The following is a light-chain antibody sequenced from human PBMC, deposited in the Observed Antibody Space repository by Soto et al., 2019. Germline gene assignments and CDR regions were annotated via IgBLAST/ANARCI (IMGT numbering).Light chain of an antibody. Sequence: IQCTQSPSSLSASVGDSVTITCRASQGISSYLAWYPQKTGKDPKLFIYAASTLQSGVPSRFSGIGSGTDFTLTISRLHTEDFATYEGQQLNSYTLTVCGGTKVEIK. CDR2: AAS. J-gene: IGKJ4*01. CDR1: QGISSY. V-gene: IGKV1-9*01. CDR3: QQLNSYTLT.